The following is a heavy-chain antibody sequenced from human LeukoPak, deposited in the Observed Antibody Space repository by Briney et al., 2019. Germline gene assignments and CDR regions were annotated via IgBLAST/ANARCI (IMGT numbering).Heavy chain of an antibody. CDR1: GFTFSSYW. J-gene: IGHJ6*03. V-gene: IGHV3-7*01. D-gene: IGHD2-15*01. CDR2: IKQDGSEK. Sequence: GGSLRLSCAAPGFTFSSYWMSWVRQAPGKGLEWVANIKQDGSEKYYVDSVKGRFTISRDNAKNSLYLQMNSLRAEDTAVYYCARDLGNYYYMDVWGKGTTVTVSS. CDR3: ARDLGNYYYMDV.